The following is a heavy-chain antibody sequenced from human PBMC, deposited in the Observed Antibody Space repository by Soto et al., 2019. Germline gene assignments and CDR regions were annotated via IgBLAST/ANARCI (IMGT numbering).Heavy chain of an antibody. D-gene: IGHD1-26*01. V-gene: IGHV1-18*01. CDR1: GYTFTTSG. J-gene: IGHJ6*02. CDR2: ISTYNGDT. CDR3: ARQGSWPYYYYGLDV. Sequence: QVQLVQSGPEVRKPGASVKVSCEASGYTFTTSGISWVRQVPGQGLEWMGWISTYNGDTNSAQNFQGRVLMTADKYTGTAYMKLMSLKSDDTAVYYCARQGSWPYYYYGLDVWGQGTTVTVSS.